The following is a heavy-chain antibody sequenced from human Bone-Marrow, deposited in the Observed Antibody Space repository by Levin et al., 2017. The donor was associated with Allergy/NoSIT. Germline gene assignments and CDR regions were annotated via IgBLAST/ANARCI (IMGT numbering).Heavy chain of an antibody. CDR3: AALGRPMVRGKYFFDY. D-gene: IGHD3-10*01. CDR1: GYSFTGYY. J-gene: IGHJ4*02. CDR2: INPHSGAT. V-gene: IGHV1-2*02. Sequence: GASVKVSCKASGYSFTGYYIHWVRQTPGQGLEWMGWINPHSGATNYAQSAQGRVTLTRDTSISTAYMDLHSLTSDDTAVYYCAALGRPMVRGKYFFDYWGQGTLITVSS.